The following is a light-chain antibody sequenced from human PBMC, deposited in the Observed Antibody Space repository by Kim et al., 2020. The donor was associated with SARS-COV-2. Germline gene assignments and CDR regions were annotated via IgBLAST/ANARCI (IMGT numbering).Light chain of an antibody. CDR3: ATWDVSLQGMM. CDR2: HND. V-gene: IGLV1-44*01. Sequence: GQSVTISCSGSTSNIGTNIVNWYQQFPGEAPRLLIFHNDQRPSGVPDRFSGSKSGTSASLVISGLQSEDETDYYCATWDVSLQGMMFGGGTQLTVL. CDR1: TSNIGTNI. J-gene: IGLJ3*02.